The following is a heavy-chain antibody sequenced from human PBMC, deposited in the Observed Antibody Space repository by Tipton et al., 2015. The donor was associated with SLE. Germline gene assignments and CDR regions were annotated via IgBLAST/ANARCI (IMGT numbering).Heavy chain of an antibody. CDR2: INSDRSRI. CDR3: AGGTGAYFDH. Sequence: SGVTFSSYWMHWVRQVPGKGLMWVSRINSDRSRIKYADSVKGRFTISRDNAKNTLYLQMNSLRVEDTAVYYCAGGTGAYFDHWGQGTLVTVSS. V-gene: IGHV3-74*03. D-gene: IGHD3-16*01. J-gene: IGHJ4*02. CDR1: GVTFSSYW.